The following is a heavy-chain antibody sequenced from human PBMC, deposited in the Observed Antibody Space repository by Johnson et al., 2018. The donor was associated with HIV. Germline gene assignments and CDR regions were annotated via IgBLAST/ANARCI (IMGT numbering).Heavy chain of an antibody. Sequence: EVQLVESGGGLVKPGGSLRLSCAASGFTFSNAWMSWVRQAPGKGLEWVGRIRNQPSSYSTEYAASVKGRFTVSRDDSKNSVYLQMSSLKTEDTAVYYCARERRSDYDYDGFDIWGQGTLVTVSS. CDR3: ARERRSDYDYDGFDI. V-gene: IGHV3-72*01. D-gene: IGHD5-12*01. J-gene: IGHJ3*02. CDR2: IRNQPSSYST. CDR1: GFTFSNAW.